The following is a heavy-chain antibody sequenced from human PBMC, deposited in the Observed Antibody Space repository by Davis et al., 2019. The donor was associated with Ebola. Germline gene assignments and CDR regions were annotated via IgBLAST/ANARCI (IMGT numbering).Heavy chain of an antibody. CDR1: GFTFSSYS. V-gene: IGHV3-48*01. J-gene: IGHJ6*04. CDR2: ISSSGSTI. D-gene: IGHD2-2*01. Sequence: PGGSLRLSCAASGFTFSSYSMNWVRQAPGKGLEWVSYISSSGSTINYADSVKGRFTISRDNAKNSLYLQMNSLRAEDTAVYYCASSYDYYYNMDVWGKGTTVTVSS. CDR3: ASSYDYYYNMDV.